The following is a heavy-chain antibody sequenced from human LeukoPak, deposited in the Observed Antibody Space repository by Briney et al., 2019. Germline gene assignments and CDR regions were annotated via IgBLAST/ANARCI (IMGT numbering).Heavy chain of an antibody. CDR1: GGSISSGSYY. CDR3: ARVGGGPDY. V-gene: IGHV4-61*02. D-gene: IGHD2-15*01. CDR2: IYTSGST. Sequence: SETLSLTCTVSGGSISSGSYYWSWIRQPAGKGLEWIGRIYTSGSTNYNPSLKSRVTISVDTSKNQFSLKLSSVTAADTAVYYCARVGGGPDYWGQGTLVTVSS. J-gene: IGHJ4*02.